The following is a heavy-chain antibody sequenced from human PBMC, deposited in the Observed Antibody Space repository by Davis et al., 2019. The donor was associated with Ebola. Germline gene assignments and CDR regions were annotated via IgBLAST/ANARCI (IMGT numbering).Heavy chain of an antibody. V-gene: IGHV3-30*18. CDR1: GFTFSSYG. Sequence: GGSLRLSCAASGFTFSSYGMHWVRQAPGKGLEWVAVISYDGSNKYYADSVKGRFTISRDNSKNTLYLQMNSLRAEDTAVYYCTNSSPDYWGQGTLVTVSS. J-gene: IGHJ4*02. CDR3: TNSSPDY. D-gene: IGHD6-19*01. CDR2: ISYDGSNK.